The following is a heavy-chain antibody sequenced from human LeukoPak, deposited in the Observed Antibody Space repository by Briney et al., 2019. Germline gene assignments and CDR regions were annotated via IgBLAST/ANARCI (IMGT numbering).Heavy chain of an antibody. CDR1: GFTFSSYA. CDR2: ISAGGNT. V-gene: IGHV3-23*01. D-gene: IGHD3-22*01. J-gene: IGHJ4*02. CDR3: AKDEPYYDSSGYYLDYFDY. Sequence: GGSLRLSCAASGFTFSSYAMSWVRQAPGKGLEWVSTISAGGNTYYADSVKGRFTISRDNSKNTLYLQMNSLRAEDTAVYYCAKDEPYYDSSGYYLDYFDYWGQGTLVTVSS.